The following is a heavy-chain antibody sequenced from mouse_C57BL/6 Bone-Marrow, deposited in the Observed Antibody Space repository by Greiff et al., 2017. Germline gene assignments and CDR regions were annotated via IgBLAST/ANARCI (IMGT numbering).Heavy chain of an antibody. CDR3: TKGYDDY. CDR1: GFNFQDDC. J-gene: IGHJ2*01. Sequence: VQLQQSGAELVRPGASVKLSCTASGFNFQDDCMHWVKQRPEQGLEWIGLIDPEDGYTEYAPKFQGKATITADTSSNTAYLQLSSLTSEDTAVYYCTKGYDDYWGQGTTLTVSS. V-gene: IGHV14-4*01. D-gene: IGHD2-2*01. CDR2: IDPEDGYT.